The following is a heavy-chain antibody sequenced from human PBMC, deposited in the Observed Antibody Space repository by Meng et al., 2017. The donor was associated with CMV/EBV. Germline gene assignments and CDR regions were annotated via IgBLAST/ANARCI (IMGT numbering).Heavy chain of an antibody. D-gene: IGHD2-15*01. CDR1: GFTFSTYA. Sequence: GESLKISCAASGFTFSTYAMSWVRQAPGKGLEWVSSISGGGGSTYYADSVKGRFTISRDNSKNTLYLQMNSLRAEDTPVYYCAKRWNYLDYWGQGKMVTVSS. J-gene: IGHJ4*02. CDR2: ISGGGGST. V-gene: IGHV3-23*01. CDR3: AKRWNYLDY.